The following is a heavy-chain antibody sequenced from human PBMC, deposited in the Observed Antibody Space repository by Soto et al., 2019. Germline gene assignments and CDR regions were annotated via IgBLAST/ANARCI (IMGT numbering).Heavy chain of an antibody. V-gene: IGHV3-30*18. J-gene: IGHJ4*02. D-gene: IGHD1-1*01. Sequence: QVQLVESGGGVVQPGRSLRLSCAASGLTFSSYGMPWVRQAPGKGLEWVEVISYDGSYKYYADSVKGRFTISRDNSKNTLYLQMTSLRAEDTAVYYCAKWNGVFDYWGQGTLVTVSS. CDR2: ISYDGSYK. CDR3: AKWNGVFDY. CDR1: GLTFSSYG.